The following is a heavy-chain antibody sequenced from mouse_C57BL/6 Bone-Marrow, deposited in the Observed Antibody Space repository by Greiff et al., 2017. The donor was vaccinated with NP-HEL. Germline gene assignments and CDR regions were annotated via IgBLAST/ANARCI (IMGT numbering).Heavy chain of an antibody. D-gene: IGHD1-1*01. CDR1: GYTFTDYY. J-gene: IGHJ1*03. CDR3: ARGKLRYWYFDV. V-gene: IGHV1-19*01. CDR2: INPYNGGT. Sequence: VQLQQSGPVLVKPGASVEMSCKASGYTFTDYYMNWVKQSHGKSLEWIGVINPYNGGTSYNQKFKGKATLTVDKSSSTAYMELNSLTSEDSAVYYCARGKLRYWYFDVWGTGTTVTVSS.